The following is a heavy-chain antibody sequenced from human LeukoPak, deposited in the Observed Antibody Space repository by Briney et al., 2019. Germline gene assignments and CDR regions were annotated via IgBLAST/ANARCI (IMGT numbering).Heavy chain of an antibody. V-gene: IGHV3-33*08. D-gene: IGHD3-10*01. CDR1: GLTFNTYS. Sequence: TGGSLRLSCVASGLTFNTYSMNWVRQAPGKGLEWVAVIWYDGSNKYYGDSVKGRFTISRDNSKNTLYLQMNSLRADDTAVYYCARGSGDAFDIWGQGTMVTVSS. CDR3: ARGSGDAFDI. J-gene: IGHJ3*02. CDR2: IWYDGSNK.